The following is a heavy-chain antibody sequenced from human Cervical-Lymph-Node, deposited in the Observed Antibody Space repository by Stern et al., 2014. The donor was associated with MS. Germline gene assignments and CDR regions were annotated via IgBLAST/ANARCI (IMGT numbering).Heavy chain of an antibody. J-gene: IGHJ4*02. CDR1: GFSFNTYW. CDR2: INQDGSEK. Sequence: EVQLVESGGDLVQPGGSLRLSCAASGFSFNTYWMSWVRQAPGKGLEWVGNINQDGSEKNYADSVKGRFTISRDNAKNSLYLQMNSLRAEDTALYYCATRARAMDDWGQGTLVTVSS. CDR3: ATRARAMDD. V-gene: IGHV3-7*01.